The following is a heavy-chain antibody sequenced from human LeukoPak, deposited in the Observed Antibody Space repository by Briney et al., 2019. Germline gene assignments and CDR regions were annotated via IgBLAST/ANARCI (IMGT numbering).Heavy chain of an antibody. V-gene: IGHV4-4*09. CDR1: GGSISPYY. J-gene: IGHJ4*02. Sequence: PSETPSLTCTVPGGSISPYYWTWIRQSPGKGLEWIGYISASGTTDYNPSLKGRVTMSVDTSKSQFSLHLNSVTAADTAVFYCARRSTLFYFDYWGQGALVTVSS. CDR3: ARRSTLFYFDY. D-gene: IGHD6-6*01. CDR2: ISASGTT.